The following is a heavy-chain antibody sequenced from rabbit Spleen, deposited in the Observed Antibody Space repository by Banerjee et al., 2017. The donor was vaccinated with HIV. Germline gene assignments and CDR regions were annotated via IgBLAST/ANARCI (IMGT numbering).Heavy chain of an antibody. CDR1: GFDLNNYY. V-gene: IGHV1S45*01. CDR2: INAGSGST. Sequence: QEQLEESGGDLVQPEGSLTLTCKASGFDLNNYYMCWVRQAPGKGLEWIGCINAGSGSTYYATWAKGRFTCSKTSSTTVTLQMTSLTVADTATYFCARDTGTSFSTYGMDLWGPGTLVTVS. D-gene: IGHD7-1*01. CDR3: ARDTGTSFSTYGMDL. J-gene: IGHJ6*01.